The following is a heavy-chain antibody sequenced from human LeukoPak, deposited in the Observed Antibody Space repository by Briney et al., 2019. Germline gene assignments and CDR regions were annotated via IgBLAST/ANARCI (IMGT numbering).Heavy chain of an antibody. CDR1: GGSISSSY. Sequence: SETLSLTCTVSGGSISSSYWSWIRQPPGKGLEWIGYIYYTGTTNYNPSLKSRVTISVDTSKNQFSLKLSSVTAADTAVYYCARLKGYSSGWYPSYYFDYWGQGTLVIVSS. CDR3: ARLKGYSSGWYPSYYFDY. CDR2: IYYTGTT. D-gene: IGHD6-19*01. V-gene: IGHV4-59*08. J-gene: IGHJ4*02.